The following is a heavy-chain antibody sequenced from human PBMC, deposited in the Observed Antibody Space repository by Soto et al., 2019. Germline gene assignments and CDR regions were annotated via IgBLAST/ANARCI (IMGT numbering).Heavy chain of an antibody. Sequence: SLRLSCAASGFTFSSYGMHWVRQAPGKGLEWVAVISYDGSNKYYADSVKGRFTISRDNSKNTLYLQMNSLRAEDTAVYYCAKDRSSSWYDYYGMDVWGQGTTVTVSS. CDR1: GFTFSSYG. D-gene: IGHD6-13*01. J-gene: IGHJ6*02. CDR3: AKDRSSSWYDYYGMDV. V-gene: IGHV3-30*18. CDR2: ISYDGSNK.